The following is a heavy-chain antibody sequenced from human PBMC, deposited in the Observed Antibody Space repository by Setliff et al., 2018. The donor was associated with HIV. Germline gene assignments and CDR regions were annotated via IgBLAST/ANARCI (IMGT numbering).Heavy chain of an antibody. J-gene: IGHJ4*02. CDR3: AKDRFDIVEVVTPKGFYFDY. D-gene: IGHD2-21*02. CDR1: GLTFSSYS. CDR2: ISPSSSTL. Sequence: PGGSLRLSCVASGLTFSSYSMNWVRQAPGKGLEWVSYISPSSSTLYYADSVKGRFTISRDNAKSTVSLQMNSLRADDTAVYYCAKDRFDIVEVVTPKGFYFDYWGQGMLVTVSS. V-gene: IGHV3-48*01.